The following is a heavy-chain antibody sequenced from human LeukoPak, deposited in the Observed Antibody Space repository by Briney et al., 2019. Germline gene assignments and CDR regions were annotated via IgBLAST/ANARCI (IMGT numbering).Heavy chain of an antibody. CDR2: ISAYNNIS. CDR1: GYTFSKYG. D-gene: IGHD1-26*01. J-gene: IGHJ1*01. CDR3: ATTPFRVGATNGYFQQ. V-gene: IGHV1-18*01. Sequence: ASVKVSCKTSGYTFSKYGISWVRQVPGQGLEWMGWISAYNNISHYAQKVQGRVSMTTDTSTSTAYMELRSLRSEDTAVYYCATTPFRVGATNGYFQQWGQSTLVTVSS.